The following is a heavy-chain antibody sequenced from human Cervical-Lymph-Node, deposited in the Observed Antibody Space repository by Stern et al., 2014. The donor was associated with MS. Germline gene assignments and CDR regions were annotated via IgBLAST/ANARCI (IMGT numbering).Heavy chain of an antibody. J-gene: IGHJ6*02. CDR2: IYTAGST. V-gene: IGHV3-66*01. D-gene: IGHD2-8*02. Sequence: QLVQSGGGLVQPGGSLRLSCAASGLIVSTNYMTWVRQAPGKGLEWVSVIYTAGSTYYADSVKGRFTISRDNSKNTLYLQVNSLRVEDTAVYYCARDMGSDCTGGRCYGMDVWGQGTTVTVSS. CDR3: ARDMGSDCTGGRCYGMDV. CDR1: GLIVSTNY.